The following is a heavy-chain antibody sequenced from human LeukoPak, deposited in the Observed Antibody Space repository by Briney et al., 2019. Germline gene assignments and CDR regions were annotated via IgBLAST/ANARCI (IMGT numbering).Heavy chain of an antibody. D-gene: IGHD3-22*01. CDR2: MNPNSGNT. CDR3: ARGGMARYYYDSSGYSFDP. V-gene: IGHV1-8*01. J-gene: IGHJ5*02. CDR1: GYTFTSYD. Sequence: GASVKVSCKASGYTFTSYDINWVRQATGQGLGWMGWMNPNSGNTGYAQKFQGRVTMTRNTSISTAYMELSSLRSEDTAVYYCARGGMARYYYDSSGYSFDPWGQGTLVTVSS.